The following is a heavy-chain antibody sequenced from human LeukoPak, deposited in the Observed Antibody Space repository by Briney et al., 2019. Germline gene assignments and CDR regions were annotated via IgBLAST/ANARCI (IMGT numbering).Heavy chain of an antibody. CDR1: GGTFSSYA. D-gene: IGHD6-13*01. CDR2: IIPIFGTA. Sequence: SVKLSCKAYGGTFSSYAISWVRQAPGRGLEWMGGIIPIFGTANYAQKFQRRVTITAAETTRLAYSALSGLRSEDTAVYYCARGGAYIAAAENWAQGTLVTVSS. V-gene: IGHV1-69*13. J-gene: IGHJ4*02. CDR3: ARGGAYIAAAEN.